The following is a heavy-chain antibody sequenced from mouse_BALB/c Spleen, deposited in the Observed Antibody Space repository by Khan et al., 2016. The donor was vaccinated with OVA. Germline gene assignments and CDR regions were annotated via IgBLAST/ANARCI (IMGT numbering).Heavy chain of an antibody. J-gene: IGHJ3*01. D-gene: IGHD4-1*01. Sequence: EVQVVESGGDLVRPGGSLKLSCAASGFSFSSYSMSWVRQTPDKRLEWVATISSGGDYTYYPDSVKGRFTISRDKAKNTLYLHMSSLKSEDTAIYSCASHLTGSFAYWGQGTLVTVS. CDR2: ISSGGDYT. CDR3: ASHLTGSFAY. CDR1: GFSFSSYS. V-gene: IGHV5-6*01.